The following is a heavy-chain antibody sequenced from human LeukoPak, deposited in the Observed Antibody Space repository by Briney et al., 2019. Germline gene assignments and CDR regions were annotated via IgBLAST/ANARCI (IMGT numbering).Heavy chain of an antibody. J-gene: IGHJ4*02. V-gene: IGHV4-61*02. CDR2: IYTSGST. CDR1: GGSISSGSYY. D-gene: IGHD3-10*01. Sequence: SETLSLTCTVSGGSISSGSYYWSWIRQPAGKGLEWIGRIYTSGSTNYNPSLKSRVTISVDTSKNQFSLKLSSVTAADTAVYYCARTLLGIDYGSGSYDFDYWGQGTLVTVSS. CDR3: ARTLLGIDYGSGSYDFDY.